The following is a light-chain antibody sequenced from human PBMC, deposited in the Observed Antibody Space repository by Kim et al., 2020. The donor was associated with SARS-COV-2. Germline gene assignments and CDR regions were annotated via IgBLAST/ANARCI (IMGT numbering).Light chain of an antibody. V-gene: IGKV3-11*01. CDR3: QQRSAWPYT. CDR1: QSVSNY. Sequence: PGERATLSCRASQSVSNYLGWYQQKPGQPPRLLTNEASNRPSGISARFSGSGPGTDFTLTISSRDPEDFAAFYRQQRSAWPYTFGQGTKLEI. CDR2: EAS. J-gene: IGKJ2*01.